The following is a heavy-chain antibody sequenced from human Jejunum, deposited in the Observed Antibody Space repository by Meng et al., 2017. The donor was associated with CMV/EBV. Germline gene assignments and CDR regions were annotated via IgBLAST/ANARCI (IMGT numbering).Heavy chain of an antibody. D-gene: IGHD3-3*01. CDR1: GGSIGSGDYY. V-gene: IGHV4-30-4*08. CDR2: IHDTGST. Sequence: QWLQQQSGQGLVKTSQTLSLTCSDTGGSIGSGDYYWRWIRQPPGKGLEWIGYIHDTGSTSHNPSLKSRVDISLGTSKNQFSLTLNSVTAEDTAVYFCARGSIFVSFDSWGQGTLVTVSS. J-gene: IGHJ4*02. CDR3: ARGSIFVSFDS.